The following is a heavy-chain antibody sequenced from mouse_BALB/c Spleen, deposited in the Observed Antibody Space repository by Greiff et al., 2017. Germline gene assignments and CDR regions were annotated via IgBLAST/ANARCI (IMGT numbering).Heavy chain of an antibody. CDR2: IYPGGGYT. V-gene: IGHV1-63*02. CDR1: GYTFTNYW. Sequence: QVQLKQSGAELVRPGTSVKISCKASGYTFTNYWLGWVKQRPGHGLEWIGDIYPGGGYTNYNEKFKGKATLTADTSSSTAYMQLSSLTSEDSAVYFCARKKDFYSPMDYWGQGTSVTVSS. CDR3: ARKKDFYSPMDY. D-gene: IGHD2-1*01. J-gene: IGHJ4*01.